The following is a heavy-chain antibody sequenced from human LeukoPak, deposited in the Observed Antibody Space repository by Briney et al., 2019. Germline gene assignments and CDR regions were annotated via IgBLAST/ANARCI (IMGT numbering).Heavy chain of an antibody. Sequence: PSETLSLTCTVSGGSISSSSYYWGWIRQPPGKGLEWIGSIYYSGSTYYNPSLKSRVTISVDSSKNQFSLKLSSVTAADTAVYYCARAPDYVWGSFDPWGQGTLVTVSS. CDR3: ARAPDYVWGSFDP. D-gene: IGHD3-16*01. V-gene: IGHV4-39*07. J-gene: IGHJ5*02. CDR2: IYYSGST. CDR1: GGSISSSSYY.